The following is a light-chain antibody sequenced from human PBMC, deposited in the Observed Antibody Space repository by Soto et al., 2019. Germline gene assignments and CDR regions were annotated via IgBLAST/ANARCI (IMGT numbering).Light chain of an antibody. V-gene: IGLV1-44*01. CDR3: AAWDDSLNGHV. CDR1: SSNIGTSS. Sequence: QSVLTQPHSASGTPGQRVTISCSGSSSNIGTSSVHWFQQLPGTAPKLLISTTNQRPSGVPERFSGSKSGTSASLAISGLQYEDAADYYCAAWDDSLNGHVFGTGTKVTVL. J-gene: IGLJ1*01. CDR2: TTN.